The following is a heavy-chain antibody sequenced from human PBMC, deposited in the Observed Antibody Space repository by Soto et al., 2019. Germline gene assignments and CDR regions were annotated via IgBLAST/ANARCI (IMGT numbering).Heavy chain of an antibody. CDR3: TTGPGNGDF. CDR2: VQSKSYGETT. D-gene: IGHD2-8*01. V-gene: IGHV3-15*01. Sequence: EVQLVESGGRLVKPGESLRLSCAVSGISFREAWMSWVRQAPGKGLQWLGRVQSKSYGETTEYAAPAKGRFTISRDDSRSIVFLQMNSLRIEDTGVYYCTTGPGNGDFWGQGTLVTVSS. CDR1: GISFREAW. J-gene: IGHJ4*02.